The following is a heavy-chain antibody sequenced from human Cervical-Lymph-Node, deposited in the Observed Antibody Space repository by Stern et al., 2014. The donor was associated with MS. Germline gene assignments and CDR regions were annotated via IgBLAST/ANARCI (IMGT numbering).Heavy chain of an antibody. CDR3: ARSWPYYYDVGPYSASFDY. Sequence: VQLVESGGGVVQPGRSLRLSCTVSGFTFSTYALHWVRQAPGKGLQWLAVISYDGSNTYYADSVKGRFTISRDNSKSTLYLQMNSLRAEDTAVYYCARSWPYYYDVGPYSASFDYWGQGTLVTVSP. J-gene: IGHJ4*02. V-gene: IGHV3-30-3*01. CDR2: ISYDGSNT. CDR1: GFTFSTYA. D-gene: IGHD3-22*01.